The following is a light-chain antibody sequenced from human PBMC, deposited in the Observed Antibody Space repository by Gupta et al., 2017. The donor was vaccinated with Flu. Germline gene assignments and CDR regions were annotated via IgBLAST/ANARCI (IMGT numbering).Light chain of an antibody. V-gene: IGKV1-8*01. CDR1: QGISSY. CDR3: QQYYSYRGT. Sequence: SLSTGDRVTITCRASQGISSYLAWYQQKPGKAPKLLIYAASTLQSGVPSRFSGSGSGTDFTLTISCLQSEDFATYYCQQYYSYRGTFGQGTKVE. CDR2: AAS. J-gene: IGKJ1*01.